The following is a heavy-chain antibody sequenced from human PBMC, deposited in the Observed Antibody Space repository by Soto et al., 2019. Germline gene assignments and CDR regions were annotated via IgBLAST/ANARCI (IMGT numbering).Heavy chain of an antibody. Sequence: ASVKVSCKASGYTFTGYYMHWVRQAPGQGLEWMGWINPNSGGTNYAQKFQGWVTMTRDTSISTAYMELSRLRSDDTAVYYCARAYYGSGSYYKRTNYVPPHNYYYYGMDVWGQGTTVTVSS. CDR2: INPNSGGT. CDR1: GYTFTGYY. CDR3: ARAYYGSGSYYKRTNYVPPHNYYYYGMDV. D-gene: IGHD3-10*01. V-gene: IGHV1-2*04. J-gene: IGHJ6*02.